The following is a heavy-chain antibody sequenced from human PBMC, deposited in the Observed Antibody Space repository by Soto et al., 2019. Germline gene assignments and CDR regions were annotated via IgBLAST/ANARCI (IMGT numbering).Heavy chain of an antibody. CDR2: ISSSGSTI. CDR3: AREPLTGTTYYYSYGMDV. J-gene: IGHJ6*02. CDR1: GFTFSDYY. D-gene: IGHD1-20*01. Sequence: QVQLVESGGGLVQPGGSLRLSFADSGFTFSDYYMSWIRQAPGKGLEWVSYISSSGSTIYYADSVKGRFTISRDNAKNSLYLQMNSLRAEDTAVYYCAREPLTGTTYYYSYGMDVWGQGTTVTVSS. V-gene: IGHV3-11*01.